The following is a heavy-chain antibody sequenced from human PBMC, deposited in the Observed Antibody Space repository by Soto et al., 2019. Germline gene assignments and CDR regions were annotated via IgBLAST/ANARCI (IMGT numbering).Heavy chain of an antibody. V-gene: IGHV4-34*01. CDR2: INHSGGT. D-gene: IGHD3-16*01. CDR1: GGSFSGYY. Sequence: SETLSLTCAVYGGSFSGYYWSWIRQPPGKGLEWIGEINHSGGTNYNPSLKSRVTISVDTSKNQFSLKLSSVTAADTAVYYCARGMITTYYYYGMDVWGQGTTVTVSS. CDR3: ARGMITTYYYYGMDV. J-gene: IGHJ6*02.